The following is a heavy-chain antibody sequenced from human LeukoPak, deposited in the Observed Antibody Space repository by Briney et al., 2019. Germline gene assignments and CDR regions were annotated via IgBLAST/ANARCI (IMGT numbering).Heavy chain of an antibody. J-gene: IGHJ4*02. CDR3: ARVRVPPYYFDY. D-gene: IGHD3-10*02. V-gene: IGHV4-61*02. Sequence: ASETLSLTCTVSGGSIGSGSYYWSWIRQPAGKGLEWIGRIYTSGSTNYNPSLKSRVTISVDTSKNQFSLKLSSVTAADTAVYYCARVRVPPYYFDYWGQGTLVTVSS. CDR2: IYTSGST. CDR1: GGSIGSGSYY.